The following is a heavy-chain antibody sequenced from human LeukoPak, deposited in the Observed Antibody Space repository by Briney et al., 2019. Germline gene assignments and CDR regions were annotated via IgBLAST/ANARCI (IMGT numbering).Heavy chain of an antibody. D-gene: IGHD6-13*01. V-gene: IGHV4-61*01. CDR1: GVSVSSGSYY. J-gene: IGHJ4*02. CDR3: ARGRVAAASLDY. CDR2: IYYSGST. Sequence: SETLSLTCTVSGVSVSSGSYYWSWIRQPPGKGLEWIGYIYYSGSTNYNPSLKSRGTISVDTSKNQFSLKLSSVTAADTAVYYCARGRVAAASLDYWGQGTLVTVSS.